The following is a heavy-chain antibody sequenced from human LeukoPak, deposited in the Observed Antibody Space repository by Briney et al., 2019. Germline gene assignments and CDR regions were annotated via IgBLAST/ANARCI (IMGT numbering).Heavy chain of an antibody. J-gene: IGHJ4*02. CDR1: GFNFSRNG. CDR3: ARQGYYDSSGYYPYYFDY. Sequence: GGSLRLSCTASGFNFSRNGMHWVRQAPGKGLEWLAIISYDGTNKYYADSVKGRLTISRDNSRNTLDLQMNSLRAEDTAVYYCARQGYYDSSGYYPYYFDYWGQGTLVTVSS. D-gene: IGHD3-22*01. CDR2: ISYDGTNK. V-gene: IGHV3-30*19.